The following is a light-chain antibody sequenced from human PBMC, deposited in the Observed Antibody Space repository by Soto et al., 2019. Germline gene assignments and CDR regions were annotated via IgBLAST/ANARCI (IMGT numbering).Light chain of an antibody. CDR1: SSDVGDSNY. J-gene: IGLJ3*02. Sequence: QSALTQPRSVSGSPGQSVTISCTGTSSDVGDSNYVSWYQQYPGKAPKLVIYDVSKRPSGVPDRFSGSRSGNTASLTISGLQAEDEADYYCWSFEGSYTFGVFGGGTKLTVL. CDR3: WSFEGSYTFGV. CDR2: DVS. V-gene: IGLV2-11*01.